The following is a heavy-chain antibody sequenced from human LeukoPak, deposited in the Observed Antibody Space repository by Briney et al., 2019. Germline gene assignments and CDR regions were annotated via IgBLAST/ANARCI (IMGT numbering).Heavy chain of an antibody. D-gene: IGHD1-26*01. Sequence: GESLKISCKGSGCSFTTYWIGWVRQMPGKGLEWMGIIYPGDSDSRYSPSFQGQVTISADKSISTAYLQWSSLKASDTAMYYCARHRGATGVWAFDIWGQGTMVTVSS. CDR3: ARHRGATGVWAFDI. J-gene: IGHJ3*02. CDR1: GCSFTTYW. CDR2: IYPGDSDS. V-gene: IGHV5-51*01.